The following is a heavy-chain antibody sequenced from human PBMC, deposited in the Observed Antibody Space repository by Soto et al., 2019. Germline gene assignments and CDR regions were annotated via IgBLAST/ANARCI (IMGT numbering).Heavy chain of an antibody. J-gene: IGHJ4*02. D-gene: IGHD3-3*01. V-gene: IGHV3-30*03. CDR1: GFTFRTFG. Sequence: GGSLRLSCTASGFTFRTFGMHWVRQAPGKGLEWVAVISDDGSRKYYADSVKGRFAISRDNSRNTLYLQINSLGAEDTAVYYCARDFWSGFCFDYWGQGTLVTVSS. CDR2: ISDDGSRK. CDR3: ARDFWSGFCFDY.